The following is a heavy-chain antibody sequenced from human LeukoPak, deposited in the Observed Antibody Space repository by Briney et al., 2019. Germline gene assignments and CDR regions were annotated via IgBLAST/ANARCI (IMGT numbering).Heavy chain of an antibody. J-gene: IGHJ4*02. CDR2: IIPILGIA. Sequence: SVKVSCKASGYTFTSYAISWVRQAPGQGLEWMGRIIPILGIANYAQKFQGRVTITADKSTSTAYMELSSLRSEDTAVYYCARARSIAVAGTRPESFDYRGQGTLVTVSS. V-gene: IGHV1-69*04. CDR3: ARARSIAVAGTRPESFDY. CDR1: GYTFTSYA. D-gene: IGHD6-19*01.